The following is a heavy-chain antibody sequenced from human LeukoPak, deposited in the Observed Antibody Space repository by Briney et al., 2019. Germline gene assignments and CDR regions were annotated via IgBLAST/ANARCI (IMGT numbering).Heavy chain of an antibody. CDR2: IYYSGST. Sequence: PSETLSLTCTVSGGSISSGGYYWSWIRQHPGKGLEWIGYIYYSGSTYYNPSLKSRVTISVDTSKNQFSLKLSSVTAADTAVYYCARVRGSSGYYYAPGFDYWGQGTLVTVSS. CDR3: ARVRGSSGYYYAPGFDY. V-gene: IGHV4-31*03. D-gene: IGHD3-22*01. CDR1: GGSISSGGYY. J-gene: IGHJ4*02.